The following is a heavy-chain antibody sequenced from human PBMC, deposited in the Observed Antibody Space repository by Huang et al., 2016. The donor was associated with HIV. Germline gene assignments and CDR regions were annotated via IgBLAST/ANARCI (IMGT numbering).Heavy chain of an antibody. CDR3: ARMFKYDSGGYWGNDAFDI. V-gene: IGHV4-34*02. Sequence: QVQLQQWGAELLKPSETLSLTCAVSGGSFSGHYWTWIRQPPGRGLEWIGEIRDSGSTSSIPSLKSRVTISGDTSQSQFSLKLNSVTAADTAIYYCARMFKYDSGGYWGNDAFDIWGQGTMVTVSS. CDR1: GGSFSGHY. CDR2: IRDSGST. D-gene: IGHD3-22*01. J-gene: IGHJ3*02.